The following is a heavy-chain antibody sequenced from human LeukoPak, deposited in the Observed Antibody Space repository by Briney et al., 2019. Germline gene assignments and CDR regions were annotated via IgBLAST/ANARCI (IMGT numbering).Heavy chain of an antibody. CDR3: AREVDPSVPTLVN. V-gene: IGHV4-4*07. CDR1: GVSISGYY. Sequence: SETLSLTCSVSGVSISGYYWTWIRQPAGGGLEWIGRIHSSGITNYNRSIQSRVTMSLDTSKNEVSLRLTSVTAADTAMYFCAREVDPSVPTLVNWGQGTLVTVSS. CDR2: IHSSGIT. J-gene: IGHJ4*02. D-gene: IGHD2-8*02.